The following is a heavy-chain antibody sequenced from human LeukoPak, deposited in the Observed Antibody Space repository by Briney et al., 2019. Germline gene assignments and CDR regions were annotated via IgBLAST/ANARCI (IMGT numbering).Heavy chain of an antibody. CDR3: STGATRGVIIYYFDY. CDR1: GFTFSDAW. D-gene: IGHD3-10*01. CDR2: IKSNADDGTT. J-gene: IGHJ4*02. V-gene: IGHV3-15*01. Sequence: GGSLRLSCAASGFTFSDAWMSWVRQAPGKGLEWVGRIKSNADDGTTDYAAPVKGRFTISRDDSKNTLYLQMSSLKTEDTAVYYCSTGATRGVIIYYFDYWGQGTLVTVSS.